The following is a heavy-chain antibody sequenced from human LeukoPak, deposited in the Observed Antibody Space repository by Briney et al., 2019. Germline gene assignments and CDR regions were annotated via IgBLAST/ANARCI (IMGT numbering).Heavy chain of an antibody. D-gene: IGHD6-19*01. CDR1: GGTFSSYA. J-gene: IGHJ4*02. Sequence: SVKVSCKASGGTFSSYAISWVRQAPGQGLEWMGRIIPILGIANYAQKFQGRVTVTTDTSTSTVFMELRNLNTDDTAVYYCARDPSNTSGRYLFFDYWGQGTLVTVSS. V-gene: IGHV1-69*04. CDR3: ARDPSNTSGRYLFFDY. CDR2: IIPILGIA.